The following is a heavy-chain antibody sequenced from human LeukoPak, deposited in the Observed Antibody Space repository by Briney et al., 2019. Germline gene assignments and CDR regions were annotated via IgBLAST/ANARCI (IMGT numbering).Heavy chain of an antibody. CDR2: IYHSGST. D-gene: IGHD6-6*01. CDR3: ARQSIAARPFGFDY. J-gene: IGHJ4*02. Sequence: SETLSLTCAVSGGSISSSNGWSWVRQPPGKGLEWIGEIYHSGSTNYNPSLKSRVTISVDKSKNQFSLKLSSVTAADTAVYYCARQSIAARPFGFDYWGQGTLVTVSS. CDR1: GGSISSSNG. V-gene: IGHV4-4*02.